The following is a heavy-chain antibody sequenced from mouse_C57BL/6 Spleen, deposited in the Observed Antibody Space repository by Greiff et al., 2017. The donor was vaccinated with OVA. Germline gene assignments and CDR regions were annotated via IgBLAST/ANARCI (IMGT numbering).Heavy chain of an antibody. J-gene: IGHJ3*01. D-gene: IGHD3-2*01. CDR2: IDPSDSYT. CDR3: ARSLRQFAY. V-gene: IGHV1-69*01. CDR1: GYTFTSYW. Sequence: QVQLQQPGAELVMPGASVKLSCKASGYTFTSYWMHWVKQRPGQGLEWIGEIDPSDSYTNYNQKFKGKSTLTVDKSSSTAYMQLSSLTAEDSAVYYCARSLRQFAYWGQGTLVTVSA.